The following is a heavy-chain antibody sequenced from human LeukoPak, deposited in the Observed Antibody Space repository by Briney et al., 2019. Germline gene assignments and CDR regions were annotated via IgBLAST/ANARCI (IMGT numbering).Heavy chain of an antibody. Sequence: GGSLRLSCAASGFTVGSDYMSWVRQAPGKGLEWVSIIHSGGSTYYADSVKGRFIISRDNSKNTLNLQMNSLRGEDTAVYYCARRQHCTSTSCLDYWGQGTLVTVSS. V-gene: IGHV3-66*01. CDR2: IHSGGST. J-gene: IGHJ4*02. CDR1: GFTVGSDY. CDR3: ARRQHCTSTSCLDY. D-gene: IGHD6-13*01.